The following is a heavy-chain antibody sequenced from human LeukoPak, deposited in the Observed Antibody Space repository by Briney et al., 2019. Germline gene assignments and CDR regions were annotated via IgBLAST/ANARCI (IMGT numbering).Heavy chain of an antibody. CDR2: IWYDGSNK. CDR3: VRENAGWFDP. Sequence: QPRRSLRLSCAASGFTFSSYGMHWVRQAPGKGLERVSVIWYDGSNKYYTDSVKGRFTISRDNSKNTLYLQMNSLRAEDTAVYYCVRENAGWFDPWGQGTLVTVSS. D-gene: IGHD1-1*01. CDR1: GFTFSSYG. J-gene: IGHJ5*02. V-gene: IGHV3-33*01.